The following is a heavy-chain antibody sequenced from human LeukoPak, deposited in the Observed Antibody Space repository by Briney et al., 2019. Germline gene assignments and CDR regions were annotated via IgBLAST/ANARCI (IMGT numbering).Heavy chain of an antibody. D-gene: IGHD6-6*01. V-gene: IGHV3-23*01. J-gene: IGHJ4*02. CDR3: AKTPRYSSSPPDS. Sequence: GGSLRLSCAASGFTFSSYAMSWVRQAPGKGLEWVSAISGSGGSTYYADSVKGRFTISRDNSKNTLYLQMSSLRAEDTAVYYCAKTPRYSSSPPDSWGQGTLVTVSS. CDR2: ISGSGGST. CDR1: GFTFSSYA.